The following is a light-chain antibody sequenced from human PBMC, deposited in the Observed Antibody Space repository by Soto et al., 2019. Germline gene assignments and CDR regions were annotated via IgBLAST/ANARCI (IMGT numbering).Light chain of an antibody. CDR1: SSDVGGYNY. CDR3: CSLTTRDSHV. V-gene: IGLV2-14*01. Sequence: QSALTQPASVSGSPGQSITISCTGTSSDVGGYNYVSWYQQHPGKAPKLMIYEVSNRPSGVSNRFSGSKSGHTASLTISGLQSEDEADYFCCSLTTRDSHVFGTGTKLTVL. J-gene: IGLJ1*01. CDR2: EVS.